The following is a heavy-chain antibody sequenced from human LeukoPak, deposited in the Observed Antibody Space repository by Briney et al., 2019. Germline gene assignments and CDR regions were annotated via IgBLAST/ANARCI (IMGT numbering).Heavy chain of an antibody. CDR3: ARATVGYCSGGSCYDWFDP. V-gene: IGHV4-4*07. CDR2: IYTSGST. CDR1: GGSISSYY. D-gene: IGHD2-15*01. J-gene: IGHJ5*02. Sequence: SETLSLTCTVYGGSISSYYWSWIRQPAGKGLEWIGRIYTSGSTNYNPSLKSRVTISVDTSKNQFSLKLSSVTAADTAVYYCARATVGYCSGGSCYDWFDPWGQGTLVTVSS.